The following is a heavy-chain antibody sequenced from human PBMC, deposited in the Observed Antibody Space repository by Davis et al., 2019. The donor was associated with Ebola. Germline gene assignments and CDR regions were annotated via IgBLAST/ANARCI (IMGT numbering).Heavy chain of an antibody. V-gene: IGHV4-34*01. CDR2: INHSGST. D-gene: IGHD4-17*01. CDR3: ASHPSTVTTRHY. Sequence: PSETLSLTCAVYGGSFSGYYWSWIRQPPGKGLEWIGEINHSGSTNYNPSLKSRVTISVDTSKNQFSLKLSSVTAADTAVYYCASHPSTVTTRHYWGQGTLVTVSS. J-gene: IGHJ4*02. CDR1: GGSFSGYY.